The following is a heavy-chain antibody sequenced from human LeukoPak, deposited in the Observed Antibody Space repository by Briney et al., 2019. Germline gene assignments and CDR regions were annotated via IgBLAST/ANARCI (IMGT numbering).Heavy chain of an antibody. V-gene: IGHV3-48*04. CDR3: ARDPSYYYYMDV. CDR1: GFTFSNHG. Sequence: GGSMRLSCAASGFTFSNHGMNWVRQAPGKGLEWVSYIGSSGRTIYYADSVKGRFTISRDNAKNSLYLQMNSLRAEDTALYYCARDPSYYYYMDVWGKGTTVTVSS. CDR2: IGSSGRTI. J-gene: IGHJ6*03.